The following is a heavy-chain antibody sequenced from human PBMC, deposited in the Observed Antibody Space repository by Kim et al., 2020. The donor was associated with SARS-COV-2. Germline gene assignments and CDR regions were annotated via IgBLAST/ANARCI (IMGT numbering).Heavy chain of an antibody. CDR1: GFTFSSYA. CDR3: ARFAKYSSSWYGRYGMDV. V-gene: IGHV3-30*04. D-gene: IGHD6-13*01. Sequence: GGSLRLSCAASGFTFSSYAMHWVRQAPGKGLEWVAVISYDGSNKYYADSVKGRFTISRDNSKNTLYLQMNSLRAEDTAVYYCARFAKYSSSWYGRYGMDV. CDR2: ISYDGSNK. J-gene: IGHJ6*01.